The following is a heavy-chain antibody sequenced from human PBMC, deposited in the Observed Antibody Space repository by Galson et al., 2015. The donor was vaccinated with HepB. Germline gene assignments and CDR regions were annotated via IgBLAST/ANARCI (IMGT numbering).Heavy chain of an antibody. CDR3: ARGRGSYQYNWFDP. D-gene: IGHD3-16*01. CDR1: GFTFSSYG. J-gene: IGHJ5*02. CDR2: IWYDGSNK. Sequence: SLRLSCAASGFTFSSYGMHWVRQAPGKGLEWVAVIWYDGSNKYYADSVKGRFTISRDNSKNTLYLQMNSLRAEDTAVYYCARGRGSYQYNWFDPWGQGTLVTVSS. V-gene: IGHV3-33*01.